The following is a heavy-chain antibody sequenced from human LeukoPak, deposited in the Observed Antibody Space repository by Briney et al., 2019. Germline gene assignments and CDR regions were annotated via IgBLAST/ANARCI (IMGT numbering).Heavy chain of an antibody. CDR3: SLLAVASPQDY. D-gene: IGHD6-19*01. V-gene: IGHV3-48*03. J-gene: IGHJ4*02. CDR1: GFTFSVFG. Sequence: GGSLRLSCAASGFTFSVFGMHWVRQAPGKGLEWVSDTSSSGSVTYYADSVRGRFTTSRDNANNFLYLQMHSLRAEDTAIYYCSLLAVASPQDYWGQGTWVTVSS. CDR2: TSSSGSVT.